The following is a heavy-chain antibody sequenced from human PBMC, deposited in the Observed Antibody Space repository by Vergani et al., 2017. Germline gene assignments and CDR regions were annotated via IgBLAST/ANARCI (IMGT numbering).Heavy chain of an antibody. CDR2: IFSNDEK. Sequence: QVTLKESGPVLVKPTETLTLTCTVSGFSLSNARMGVSWIRQPPGKALEWLAHIFSNDEKSYSTSLKSRLTISKDTSKSQVVLTMTNMDPVDTATYSCARISTYGDLPKPLDAFDIWGQGTMVTVSS. CDR1: GFSLSNARMG. J-gene: IGHJ3*02. CDR3: ARISTYGDLPKPLDAFDI. D-gene: IGHD4-17*01. V-gene: IGHV2-26*01.